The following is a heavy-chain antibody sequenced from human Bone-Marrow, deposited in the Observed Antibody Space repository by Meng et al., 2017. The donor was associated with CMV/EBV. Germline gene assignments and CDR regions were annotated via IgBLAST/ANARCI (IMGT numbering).Heavy chain of an antibody. CDR1: GFTFSSYW. J-gene: IGHJ5*02. CDR2: IKQDGSEK. Sequence: GESLKISCAASGFTFSSYWMSWVRQAPGKGLEWVANIKQDGSEKYYVDSVKGRFTISRDNAKNSLYLQMNSLRAEDTAVYYCARVLGGSYYAENWFDPWGQGLLVPVSS. CDR3: ARVLGGSYYAENWFDP. V-gene: IGHV3-7*01. D-gene: IGHD1-26*01.